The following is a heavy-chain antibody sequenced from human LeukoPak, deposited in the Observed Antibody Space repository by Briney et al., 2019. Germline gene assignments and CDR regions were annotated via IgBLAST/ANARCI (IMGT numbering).Heavy chain of an antibody. J-gene: IGHJ3*02. CDR2: ISAYNGNT. V-gene: IGHV1-18*04. Sequence: RASVKVSCKASGYTFTSYYMHWVRQAPGQGLEWMGWISAYNGNTNYAQKLQGRVTMTTDTSTSTAYLELRSLRSDDTAVYYCARDSVDSGRSGWYRDDAFDIWGQGTMVTVSS. D-gene: IGHD6-19*01. CDR1: GYTFTSYY. CDR3: ARDSVDSGRSGWYRDDAFDI.